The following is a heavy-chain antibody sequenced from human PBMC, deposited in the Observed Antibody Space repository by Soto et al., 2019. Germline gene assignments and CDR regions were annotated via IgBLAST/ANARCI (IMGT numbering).Heavy chain of an antibody. CDR3: AREPSVGVGLYCMDV. Sequence: ASVKVSCKASGYTFTSYGISWVRQAPGQGLEWMGWISAYNGNTNYAQKLQGRVTMTTDTSTSTAYMELRSLRSDDTAVYYCAREPSVGVGLYCMDVWGQGTTVTVSS. D-gene: IGHD3-3*01. CDR1: GYTFTSYG. CDR2: ISAYNGNT. V-gene: IGHV1-18*01. J-gene: IGHJ6*02.